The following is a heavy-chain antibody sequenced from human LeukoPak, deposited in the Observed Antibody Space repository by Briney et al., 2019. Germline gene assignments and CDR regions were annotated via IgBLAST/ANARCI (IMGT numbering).Heavy chain of an antibody. CDR1: GYTFASYY. Sequence: ASVKVSCKASGYTFASYYMHWVRQAPGQGLEWMGIINPSGGSTTYAQKFQGRVTMTRDTSTSTVYMELSSLRSEDTAVYYCARDPELEYWFDPWGQGTLVTVSS. J-gene: IGHJ5*02. D-gene: IGHD1-1*01. V-gene: IGHV1-46*01. CDR3: ARDPELEYWFDP. CDR2: INPSGGST.